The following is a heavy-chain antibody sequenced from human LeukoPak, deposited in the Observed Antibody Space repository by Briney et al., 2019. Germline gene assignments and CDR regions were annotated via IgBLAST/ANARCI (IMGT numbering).Heavy chain of an antibody. CDR1: GFTFSGYA. D-gene: IGHD2-15*01. CDR3: ARALYCSGGSCYPGYFDY. CDR2: ISYDGSNK. V-gene: IGHV3-30-3*01. Sequence: PGRSLRLSCAASGFTFSGYAMHWVRQAPGKGLEWVAVISYDGSNKYYADSVKGRFTISRDNSKNTLYLQMNSLRAEDTAVYYCARALYCSGGSCYPGYFDYWGQGTLVTVSS. J-gene: IGHJ4*02.